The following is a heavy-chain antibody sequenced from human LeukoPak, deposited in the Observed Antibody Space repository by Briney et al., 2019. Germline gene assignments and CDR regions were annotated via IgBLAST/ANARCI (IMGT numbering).Heavy chain of an antibody. CDR2: ISSSSTYT. V-gene: IGHV3-11*06. D-gene: IGHD1-26*01. Sequence: PGGSLRLSCTASGFAFTDYYMSWIRQASGKGLEWVSYISSSSTYTTYADSVKGRFTISRDNAKNSLYLQVNSLRVEDTAVYYCAKGLSGTNSAFDYWGQGTLVTVSS. CDR3: AKGLSGTNSAFDY. J-gene: IGHJ4*02. CDR1: GFAFTDYY.